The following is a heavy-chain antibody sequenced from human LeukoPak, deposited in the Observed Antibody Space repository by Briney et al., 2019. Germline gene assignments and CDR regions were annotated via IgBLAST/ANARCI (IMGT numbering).Heavy chain of an antibody. V-gene: IGHV3-23*01. J-gene: IGHJ3*02. CDR2: IGDTGLST. CDR1: GFTFSTAGLTFSNYA. CDR3: AKPRTGYYDAFDT. D-gene: IGHD6-25*01. Sequence: GGSLRLSCAASGFTFSTAGLTFSNYAMSWVRQAPGKGLEWASGIGDTGLSTYYADSVKGRFTISRDNSKNTVYLQLNRLRAGDTAIYYCAKPRTGYYDAFDTWGPGTMVTVSS.